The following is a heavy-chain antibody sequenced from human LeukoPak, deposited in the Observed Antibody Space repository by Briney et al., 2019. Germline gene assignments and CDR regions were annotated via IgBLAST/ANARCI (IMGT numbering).Heavy chain of an antibody. CDR2: IRYDGSNK. CDR1: GSAFSSYG. V-gene: IGHV3-30*02. CDR3: AKDPGYYGSGSYFTCFDY. D-gene: IGHD3-10*01. Sequence: GGSLRLSCAASGSAFSSYGMHWVRQAPGKGLEWVAFIRYDGSNKYYADSVKGRFTISRDNSKNTLYLQMNSLRAEDTAVYYCAKDPGYYGSGSYFTCFDYWGQGTLVTVSS. J-gene: IGHJ4*02.